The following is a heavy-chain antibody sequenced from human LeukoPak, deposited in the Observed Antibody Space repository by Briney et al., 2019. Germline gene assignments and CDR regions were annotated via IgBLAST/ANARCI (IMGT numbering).Heavy chain of an antibody. CDR2: IDSSSSHI. D-gene: IGHD2-21*02. V-gene: IGHV3-21*01. CDR1: GFTVNSNY. J-gene: IGHJ1*01. CDR3: ARGYCGGDCYGD. Sequence: PGGSLRLSCAASGFTVNSNYMNWVRQAPGKGLEWVSSIDSSSSHIYYADSVKGRFTISRDNTKSSLYLQMNSLRAEDMAVYYCARGYCGGDCYGDWGQGTLVTVSS.